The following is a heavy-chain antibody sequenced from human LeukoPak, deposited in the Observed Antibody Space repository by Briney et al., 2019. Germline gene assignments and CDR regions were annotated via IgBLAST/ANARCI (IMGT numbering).Heavy chain of an antibody. J-gene: IGHJ3*02. CDR3: ARHGERCSGGSCYVTSDAFDI. Sequence: SETLSLTCTVSGGSISSSSYYWGWIRPPPGQGLVWIATIYYSGTTYYNPSLKSRVTISVDTSKNQLSLNLSSVTAADTALYYCARHGERCSGGSCYVTSDAFDIWGQGTMVTVSS. CDR2: IYYSGTT. D-gene: IGHD2-15*01. CDR1: GGSISSSSYY. V-gene: IGHV4-39*01.